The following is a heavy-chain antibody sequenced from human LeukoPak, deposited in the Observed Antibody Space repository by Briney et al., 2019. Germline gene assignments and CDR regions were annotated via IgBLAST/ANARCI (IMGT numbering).Heavy chain of an antibody. V-gene: IGHV4-59*12. CDR2: IYYSGST. CDR1: GGSISSYY. D-gene: IGHD1-26*01. J-gene: IGHJ4*02. CDR3: ARFNSGSYQHYFDY. Sequence: SETLSLTCTVSGGSISSYYWSWIRQPPGKGLQWIGTIYYSGSTYYNPSLKSRVTISVDTSKDQQFSLKLNSVTAADTAVYYCARFNSGSYQHYFDYWGQGTLVTVSS.